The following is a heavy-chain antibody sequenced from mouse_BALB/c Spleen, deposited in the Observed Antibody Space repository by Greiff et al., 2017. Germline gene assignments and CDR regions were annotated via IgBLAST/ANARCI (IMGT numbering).Heavy chain of an antibody. CDR2: INPSNGGT. Sequence: QVQLKESGAELVKPGASVKLSCKASGYTFTSYYMYWVKQRPGQGLEWIGEINPSNGGTNFNEKFKSKATLTVDKSSSTAYMQLSSLTSEDSAVYYCTIYYDYDGGFAYWGQGTLVTVSA. D-gene: IGHD2-4*01. CDR3: TIYYDYDGGFAY. J-gene: IGHJ3*01. CDR1: GYTFTSYY. V-gene: IGHV1S81*02.